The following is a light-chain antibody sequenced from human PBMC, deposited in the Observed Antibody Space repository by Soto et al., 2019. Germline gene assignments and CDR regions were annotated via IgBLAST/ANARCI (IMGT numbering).Light chain of an antibody. CDR3: SSSTSSNTLI. CDR2: EVS. CDR1: GSDIGGSDH. J-gene: IGLJ2*01. V-gene: IGLV2-14*01. Sequence: QSALTQPASVSGSPGQSITISCTGTGSDIGGSDHVSWYQQHPGKAPKLLIYEVSYRPSGVSNHFSASKSGNTASLTVSGLQADDEADYYCSSSTSSNTLIFGGGTKLTVL.